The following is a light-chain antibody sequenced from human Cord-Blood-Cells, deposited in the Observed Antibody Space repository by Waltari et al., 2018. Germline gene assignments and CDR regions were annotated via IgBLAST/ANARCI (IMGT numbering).Light chain of an antibody. J-gene: IGKJ2*03. CDR3: QQYGSSTYS. CDR1: QSVSSSY. CDR2: GAS. Sequence: LSPGERATLSCRASQSVSSSYLAWYQQKPGQAPRLLIYGASSRATGIPDRFSGSGSGTDFTLTISRLEPEDFAVYYCQQYGSSTYSFGQGTKLEIK. V-gene: IGKV3-20*01.